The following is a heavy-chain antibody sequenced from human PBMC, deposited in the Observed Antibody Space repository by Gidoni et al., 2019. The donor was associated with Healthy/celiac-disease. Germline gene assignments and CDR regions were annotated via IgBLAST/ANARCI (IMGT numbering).Heavy chain of an antibody. D-gene: IGHD1-26*01. CDR3: AKDPGDGSQEGNWFDP. J-gene: IGHJ5*02. Sequence: QVQLVESGGGGVQPGRSRRLSCAAAGCTFSRYGMHWVRQAPGKGLELVAVISYDGSNKYYADSVKGRFTISRDNSKNTLYLQMNSLRAEDTAVYYCAKDPGDGSQEGNWFDPWGQGTLVTVSS. V-gene: IGHV3-30*18. CDR2: ISYDGSNK. CDR1: GCTFSRYG.